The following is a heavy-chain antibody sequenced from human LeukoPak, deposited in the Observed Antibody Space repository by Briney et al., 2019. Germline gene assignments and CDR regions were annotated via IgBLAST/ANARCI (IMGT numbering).Heavy chain of an antibody. Sequence: PGGSLRLSCAASGFTFSSYEMNWVRQAPGKGLEWVSYISSSGSTIYYADSVKGRFTISRDNAKNSLYLQMNSLRAEDTAVYYCATIKRYDTRRSASVGVDHWGQGTLVTVSS. CDR2: ISSSGSTI. J-gene: IGHJ4*02. D-gene: IGHD2-15*01. CDR1: GFTFSSYE. V-gene: IGHV3-48*03. CDR3: ATIKRYDTRRSASVGVDH.